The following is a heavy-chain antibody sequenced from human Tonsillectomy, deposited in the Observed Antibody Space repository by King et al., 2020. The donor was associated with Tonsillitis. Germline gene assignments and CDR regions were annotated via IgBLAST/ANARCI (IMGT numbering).Heavy chain of an antibody. D-gene: IGHD5-12*01. V-gene: IGHV3-7*03. CDR2: IKQDGTEK. Sequence: QLVESGGGLVQPGGSLRLSCAVSGFTFSGFWMTWVRQAPGKGLEWVANIKQDGTEKHYVDSVKGRFTISRDNAKNSLYLQMNSPRAEDTAVYFCARGGYSGYDRTHYFDYWGQGTLVTVSS. J-gene: IGHJ4*02. CDR3: ARGGYSGYDRTHYFDY. CDR1: GFTFSGFW.